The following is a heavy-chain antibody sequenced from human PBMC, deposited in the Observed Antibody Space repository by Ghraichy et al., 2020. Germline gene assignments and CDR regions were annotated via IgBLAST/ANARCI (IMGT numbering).Heavy chain of an antibody. Sequence: SETLSLTCAVSGYSIASGYYWGWIRQPPGKGLEWIGMLYHSGGARYNPSLESRVTMSVDTSKNHLSLKLASVTAADTAIYYCAGVRGRAPSDFWGPGILVTVSS. CDR3: AGVRGRAPSDF. CDR2: LYHSGGA. CDR1: GYSIASGYY. V-gene: IGHV4-38-2*01. J-gene: IGHJ4*02. D-gene: IGHD2-15*01.